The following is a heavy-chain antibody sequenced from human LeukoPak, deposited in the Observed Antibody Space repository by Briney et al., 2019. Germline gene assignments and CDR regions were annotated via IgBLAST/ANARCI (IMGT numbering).Heavy chain of an antibody. CDR2: INHSGST. CDR3: ARGLPRIMRELLRSRPKPLNFDY. V-gene: IGHV4-34*01. Sequence: SETLSLTCAVYGGSFSGYYWSWIRQPPGKGLEWIGGINHSGSTNYNPSLKSRVTISVDTSKNQFSLKLSSVTAADTAVYYCARGLPRIMRELLRSRPKPLNFDYWGQGTLVTVSS. J-gene: IGHJ4*02. CDR1: GGSFSGYY. D-gene: IGHD1-26*01.